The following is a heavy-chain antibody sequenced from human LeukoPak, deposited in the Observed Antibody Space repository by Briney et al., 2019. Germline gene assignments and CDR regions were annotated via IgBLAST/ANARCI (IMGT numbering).Heavy chain of an antibody. CDR2: INPSGGT. Sequence: GGSLILSCAASGFDFSTYDMAWGRQAPGRRLEWVSDINPSGGTYYADSVKGRFTISRDNSKNTLYLQMNSLRAEDTAIYYCAKGSHFDYWGQGTLVTVSS. V-gene: IGHV3-23*01. J-gene: IGHJ4*02. CDR1: GFDFSTYD. CDR3: AKGSHFDY.